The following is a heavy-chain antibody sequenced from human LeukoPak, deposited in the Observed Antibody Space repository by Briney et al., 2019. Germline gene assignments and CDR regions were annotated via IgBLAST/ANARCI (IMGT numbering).Heavy chain of an antibody. D-gene: IGHD4-17*01. CDR2: IWYDGSNK. J-gene: IGHJ4*02. CDR3: AKSDDYGDYGTSDY. V-gene: IGHV3-33*06. CDR1: GFTFSSYG. Sequence: PGESLKISCAASGFTFSSYGMHWVRQAPGKGLEWVAVIWYDGSNKYYADSVKGRFTISRDNSKNTLYLQMNSLRAEDTAVYYCAKSDDYGDYGTSDYWGQGTLVTVSS.